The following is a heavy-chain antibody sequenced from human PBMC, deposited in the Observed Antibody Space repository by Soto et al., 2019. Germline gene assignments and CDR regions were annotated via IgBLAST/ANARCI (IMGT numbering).Heavy chain of an antibody. J-gene: IGHJ6*03. D-gene: IGHD3-10*01. Sequence: QGKGLEWVSVIYSGGSTYYADSVKGRFTISRDNSKNTLYLQMNSLRAEDTAVYYCARELWFGELEYYYYMDVWGKGTTVTVSS. CDR3: ARELWFGELEYYYYMDV. V-gene: IGHV3-66*01. CDR2: IYSGGST.